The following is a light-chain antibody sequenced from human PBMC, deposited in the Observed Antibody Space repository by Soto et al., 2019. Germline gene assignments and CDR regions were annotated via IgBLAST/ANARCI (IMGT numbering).Light chain of an antibody. Sequence: EIVLTQSPGTLSLSPGERATLSCRASQSVSSSYLAWYQQKPGQAPRLIIYGASSRATGIPDRFSGSGSGKDFTLTISRLEPEDFAVYYCQQYCSSPYTFGQGTKMEIK. CDR1: QSVSSSY. V-gene: IGKV3-20*01. J-gene: IGKJ2*01. CDR3: QQYCSSPYT. CDR2: GAS.